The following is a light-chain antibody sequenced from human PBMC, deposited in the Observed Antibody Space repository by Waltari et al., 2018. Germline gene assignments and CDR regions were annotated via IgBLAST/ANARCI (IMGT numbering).Light chain of an antibody. V-gene: IGLV3-1*01. CDR3: QAWDSSVV. CDR1: TLGDKY. J-gene: IGLJ2*01. CDR2: QDS. Sequence: SYELTQPPSLSVSPGQPASITCSGDTLGDKYACWYQQKPGQSPVLVIYQDSKRPSGIPERFSGSNSGNTATLTISGTQAMDEADYYCQAWDSSVVFGGGTKLTVL.